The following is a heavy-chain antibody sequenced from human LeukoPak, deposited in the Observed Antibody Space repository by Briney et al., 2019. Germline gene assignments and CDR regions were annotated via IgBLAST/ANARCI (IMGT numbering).Heavy chain of an antibody. V-gene: IGHV3-48*03. Sequence: GGSLRLSCAASGFTFSSYKMNWVRQAPGKGLEWLSYISSSGSTIYYADSVKGRFTICRDNAKNSLYLQMNSLRAEDTAVYYCARFDSSGWYAGDYFDYWGQGTLVTVSS. CDR3: ARFDSSGWYAGDYFDY. J-gene: IGHJ4*02. CDR1: GFTFSSYK. D-gene: IGHD6-19*01. CDR2: ISSSGSTI.